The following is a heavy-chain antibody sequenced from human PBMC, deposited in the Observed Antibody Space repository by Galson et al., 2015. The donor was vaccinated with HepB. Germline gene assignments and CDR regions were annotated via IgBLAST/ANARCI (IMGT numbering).Heavy chain of an antibody. J-gene: IGHJ6*03. CDR3: ARRADFWSGYFGYYYHYMDV. D-gene: IGHD3-3*01. CDR1: GSPFSNFW. Sequence: SLRLSCAVSGSPFSNFWMTWVRQAPGTGLEWVANIKQEGNAKYYVDSVKGRFTISRDNAKNSLYLQMNSLRVEDTAVYYCARRADFWSGYFGYYYHYMDVWGKGTTVTVSS. V-gene: IGHV3-7*01. CDR2: IKQEGNAK.